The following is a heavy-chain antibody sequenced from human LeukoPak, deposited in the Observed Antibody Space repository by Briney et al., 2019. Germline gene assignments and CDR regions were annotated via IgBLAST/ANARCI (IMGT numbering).Heavy chain of an antibody. Sequence: GESLKISCKGSGYSFTSYWIGWVRQMPGEGLEWMGIIYPGDSDTRYSPSFQGQVTISADKSISTAYLQWSSLKASDTAMYYCARLRRGGYSDAVYYMDVWGKGTTVTISS. CDR1: GYSFTSYW. CDR3: ARLRRGGYSDAVYYMDV. CDR2: IYPGDSDT. V-gene: IGHV5-51*01. J-gene: IGHJ6*03. D-gene: IGHD5-18*01.